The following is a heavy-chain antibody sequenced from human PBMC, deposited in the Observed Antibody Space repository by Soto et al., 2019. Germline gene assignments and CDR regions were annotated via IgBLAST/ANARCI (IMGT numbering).Heavy chain of an antibody. Sequence: QVQLVQSGAEVKKPGSSVKVSCKASGGTFSRYSITWVRQAPGHGLEWIGRIIPIFGIASYAPKFQGRVTLTADESTSTAYMELTSLSSDDTAVYYCAREDRDRETGLVPAAIDGMDVWGQGTTVTVSS. CDR1: GGTFSRYS. CDR2: IIPIFGIA. D-gene: IGHD2-2*01. CDR3: AREDRDRETGLVPAAIDGMDV. J-gene: IGHJ6*02. V-gene: IGHV1-69*08.